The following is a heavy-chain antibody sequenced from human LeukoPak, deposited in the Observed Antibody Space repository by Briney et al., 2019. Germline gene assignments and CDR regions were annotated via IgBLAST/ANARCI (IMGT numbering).Heavy chain of an antibody. J-gene: IGHJ4*02. V-gene: IGHV4-59*01. CDR2: IYYSGST. D-gene: IGHD3-3*01. CDR3: ARANYDFWSDYSPSYYFDY. CDR1: GGSISSYY. Sequence: PSETLSLTCTVSGGSISSYYWSWIRQPPGKGLEWIGYIYYSGSTNYNPSLKSRVTISVDTSKNQFSLKLSSVTAADTAVYYCARANYDFWSDYSPSYYFDYWGQGTLVTVSS.